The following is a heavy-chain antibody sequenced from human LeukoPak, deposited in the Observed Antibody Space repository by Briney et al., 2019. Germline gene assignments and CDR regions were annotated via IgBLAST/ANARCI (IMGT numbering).Heavy chain of an antibody. Sequence: PGGSLRLSCAASGFTFSSYGMYWVRQAPGKGLEWVSSISSSSSYIYYADSVKGRFTISRDNAKNSLYLQMNSLRTEDTAVYYCARVRDYDSIGLDYWGQGTLVTVSS. D-gene: IGHD3-22*01. CDR3: ARVRDYDSIGLDY. CDR2: ISSSSSYI. CDR1: GFTFSSYG. V-gene: IGHV3-21*03. J-gene: IGHJ4*02.